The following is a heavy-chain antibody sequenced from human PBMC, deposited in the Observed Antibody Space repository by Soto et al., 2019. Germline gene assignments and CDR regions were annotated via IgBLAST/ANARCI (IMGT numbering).Heavy chain of an antibody. CDR1: GFTFGSYS. D-gene: IGHD3-10*01. Sequence: GGSLRLSCAASGFTFGSYSMSWVRQAPGKGLEWVSTISGSGGNTYYADSVKGRFTISRDNSKNTLYLQMNSLRAEDTAVHYCAKMGGSGSHLYHFDSWGQGTLVTVSS. CDR3: AKMGGSGSHLYHFDS. J-gene: IGHJ4*02. CDR2: ISGSGGNT. V-gene: IGHV3-23*01.